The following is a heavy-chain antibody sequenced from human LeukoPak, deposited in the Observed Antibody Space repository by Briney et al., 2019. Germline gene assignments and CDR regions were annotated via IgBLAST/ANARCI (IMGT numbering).Heavy chain of an antibody. CDR2: FDPEDGET. CDR1: GYTLTELS. CDR3: ALVVPAAIYNWFDP. J-gene: IGHJ5*02. D-gene: IGHD2-2*01. Sequence: ASVKVSCKVSGYTLTELSMHWVRQAPGKGLEWMGGFDPEDGETIYAQKFQGRVTMTEDTSTDTAYMELSSLRSEDTAVYYCALVVPAAIYNWFDPWGQGTLVTVSS. V-gene: IGHV1-24*01.